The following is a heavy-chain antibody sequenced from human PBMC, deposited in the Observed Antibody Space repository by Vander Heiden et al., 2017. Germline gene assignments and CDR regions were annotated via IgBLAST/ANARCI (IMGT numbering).Heavy chain of an antibody. V-gene: IGHV3-23*01. CDR3: AKGSTSSRPYYFDS. J-gene: IGHJ4*02. Sequence: EVQLLESGGGLVQPGGSLRLSCAASGFTYGNYAMAWVRQPPGKGLDWFSAITGSGDDTYYADSVKGRFTISRDNSKNTLYLHMDSLRAEDTAVYFCAKGSTSSRPYYFDSWSQGALVTVSS. D-gene: IGHD6-6*01. CDR2: ITGSGDDT. CDR1: GFTYGNYA.